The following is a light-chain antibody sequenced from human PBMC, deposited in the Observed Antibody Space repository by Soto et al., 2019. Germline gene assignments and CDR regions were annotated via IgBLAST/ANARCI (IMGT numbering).Light chain of an antibody. Sequence: QSALTQPPSASGSPGQSVTISCTGTSSDVGGYTYVSWYQQYPGKAPKLIIYEVSKRPSGVPDRFSGSKSGNTASLTVSGLQAEDEADYYCTSYAGSNNFVVFGGGTQLTVL. V-gene: IGLV2-8*01. CDR2: EVS. CDR1: SSDVGGYTY. J-gene: IGLJ2*01. CDR3: TSYAGSNNFVV.